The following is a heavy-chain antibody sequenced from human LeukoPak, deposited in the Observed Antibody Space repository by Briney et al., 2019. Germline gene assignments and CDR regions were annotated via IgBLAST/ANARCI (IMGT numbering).Heavy chain of an antibody. J-gene: IGHJ6*03. CDR2: ISTSSSYI. V-gene: IGHV3-21*01. Sequence: GGSLRLSCAASGFTFSSYSMNWVRQAPGKGLEWVSSISTSSSYIYYADSVKGRFTISRDNAKNSLYLQMNSLRAEDTAVHYCARDLGATIPGSDYYMDVWGKGTTVTVSS. CDR3: ARDLGATIPGSDYYMDV. D-gene: IGHD5-12*01. CDR1: GFTFSSYS.